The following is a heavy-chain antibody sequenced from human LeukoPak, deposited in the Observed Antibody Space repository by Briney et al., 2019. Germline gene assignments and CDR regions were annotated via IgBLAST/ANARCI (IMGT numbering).Heavy chain of an antibody. CDR2: INSDGSST. D-gene: IGHD3-22*01. J-gene: IGHJ4*02. CDR1: GFTFSNYW. V-gene: IGHV3-74*01. Sequence: GGSLRLSCAASGFTFSNYWMYWVRQAPGKGLVWVSRINSDGSSTSYADSVKGRFTISRDNAKNTLYLQMNSLGAEDTAVYYCARGGYYYDSSGYYYSPDYWGQGTLVTVSS. CDR3: ARGGYYYDSSGYYYSPDY.